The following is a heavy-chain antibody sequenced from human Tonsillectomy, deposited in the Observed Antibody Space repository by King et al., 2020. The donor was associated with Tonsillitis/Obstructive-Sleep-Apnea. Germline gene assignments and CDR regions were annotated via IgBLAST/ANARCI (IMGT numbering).Heavy chain of an antibody. J-gene: IGHJ6*02. D-gene: IGHD3-3*01. V-gene: IGHV3-30*04. CDR2: ISNDGSNK. CDR1: GFTFSSYA. CDR3: ARDNSSFFGVVLSLVDYGMDV. Sequence: VQLVESGGGVVQPGRSLRISCAASGFTFSSYAMHWVRQAPGKGLEWVAVISNDGSNKYYADSVKGRFTISRDNSKNTLYLQMSSLRADDTAVYYCARDNSSFFGVVLSLVDYGMDVWGQGTTVSVSS.